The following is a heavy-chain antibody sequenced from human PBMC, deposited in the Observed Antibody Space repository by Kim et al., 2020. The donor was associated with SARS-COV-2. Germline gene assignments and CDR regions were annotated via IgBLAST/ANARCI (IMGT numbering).Heavy chain of an antibody. CDR3: ARGPTPNPWYYDSSGWFDY. CDR1: GYTFTSYD. Sequence: ASVKVSCKASGYTFTSYDINWVRQATGQGLEWMGWMNPNSGNTGYAQKFQGRVTMTRNTSISTAYMELSSLRSEDTAVYYCARGPTPNPWYYDSSGWFDYWGQGTLVTVSS. D-gene: IGHD3-22*01. V-gene: IGHV1-8*01. J-gene: IGHJ4*02. CDR2: MNPNSGNT.